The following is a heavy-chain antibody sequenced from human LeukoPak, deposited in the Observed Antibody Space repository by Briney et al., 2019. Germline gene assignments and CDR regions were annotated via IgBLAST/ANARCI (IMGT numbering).Heavy chain of an antibody. CDR3: AKGAYDYIEMGYFDY. CDR1: GFILTNFA. V-gene: IGHV3-23*01. Sequence: PGGSLRLSCAASGFILTNFAMSWVRQAPGKGLEWVSLIIGSSGDTFYADSVKGRFTISRDNSKNRLYLQMKSLRAEDTALYYCAKGAYDYIEMGYFDYWGQGTLVTVSS. CDR2: IIGSSGDT. J-gene: IGHJ4*02. D-gene: IGHD5-12*01.